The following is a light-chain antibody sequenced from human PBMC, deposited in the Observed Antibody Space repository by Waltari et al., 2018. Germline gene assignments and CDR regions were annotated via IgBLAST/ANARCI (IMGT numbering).Light chain of an antibody. Sequence: SCRAGQSVDMYLAWYQQRPGQAPRHLIYDTSNRATDIPARFSGSGSETDFNLTISSLEPDDFAVYYCQQRRNWPLTFGGGTKVEIK. J-gene: IGKJ4*01. CDR1: QSVDMY. CDR3: QQRRNWPLT. CDR2: DTS. V-gene: IGKV3-11*01.